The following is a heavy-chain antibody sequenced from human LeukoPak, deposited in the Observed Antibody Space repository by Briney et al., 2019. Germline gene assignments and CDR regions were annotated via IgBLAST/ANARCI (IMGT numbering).Heavy chain of an antibody. CDR1: GFSLSSGYY. Sequence: PSETLSLTRAVSGFSLSSGYYWGWIRQPPGKGLEWIGSIYHSGRTYYNPSLKSRVTISVDSSKNQFSLKLSSVTAADTAVYDCARSNGDYNWFDPGGGGTLVTVSS. J-gene: IGHJ5*02. D-gene: IGHD4-17*01. V-gene: IGHV4-38-2*01. CDR3: ARSNGDYNWFDP. CDR2: IYHSGRT.